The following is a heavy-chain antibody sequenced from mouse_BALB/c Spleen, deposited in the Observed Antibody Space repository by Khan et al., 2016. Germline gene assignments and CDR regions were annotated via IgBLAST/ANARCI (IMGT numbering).Heavy chain of an antibody. Sequence: EGQIQESGRRIVKPSQTLSRKCSVIGDSIKRGFWNWIRKFPGNKLEYMGYISYSGSTYYNPSLKSRISITRDTSKNQYYLQLNSVTTEDTATYYCARIYDDFYYAMDYWGQGTSVNVSS. CDR2: ISYSGST. CDR1: GDSIKRGF. D-gene: IGHD2-3*01. J-gene: IGHJ4*01. CDR3: ARIYDDFYYAMDY. V-gene: IGHV3-8*02.